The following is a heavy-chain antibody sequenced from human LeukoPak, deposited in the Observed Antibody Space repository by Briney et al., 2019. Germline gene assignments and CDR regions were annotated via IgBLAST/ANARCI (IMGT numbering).Heavy chain of an antibody. CDR2: ISGSGGST. D-gene: IGHD6-19*01. CDR1: GFTFSSYA. J-gene: IGHJ4*02. V-gene: IGHV3-23*01. Sequence: GGSLRLSCAASGFTFSSYAMSWVRRAPGKGLEWVSAISGSGGSTYYADSVKGRFTISRDNSKNTLYLQMNSLRAEDTAVYYCAKDPTNIAVAGTSDYWGQGILVTVSS. CDR3: AKDPTNIAVAGTSDY.